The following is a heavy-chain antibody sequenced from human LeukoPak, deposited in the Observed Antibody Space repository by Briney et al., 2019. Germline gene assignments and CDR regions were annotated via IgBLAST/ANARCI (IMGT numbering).Heavy chain of an antibody. D-gene: IGHD2-15*01. J-gene: IGHJ6*02. CDR3: ARVGVVVILGYYYYGMDV. CDR1: GGTFTSYA. Sequence: SVKVSCKASGGTFTSYAISWVRQAPGQGLEWMGRIIPILGIANYAQKFQGRVTITADKSTSTAYMELSSLRSEDTAVYYCARVGVVVILGYYYYGMDVWGQGTTVTVSS. V-gene: IGHV1-69*04. CDR2: IIPILGIA.